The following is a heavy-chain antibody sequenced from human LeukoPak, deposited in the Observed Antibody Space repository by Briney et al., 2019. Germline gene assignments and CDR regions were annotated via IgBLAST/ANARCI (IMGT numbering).Heavy chain of an antibody. V-gene: IGHV3-23*01. CDR3: AKEWGVNVDQVQPYYFVC. CDR2: IRGSSCSV. Sequence: GGSLRLSCAVPGFTLSRYAMSWVRQPPGKGLEWVSAIRGSSCSVYDANSVKGRITSSRDNSKSILYLQMNRLRAEDTAVYYCAKEWGVNVDQVQPYYFVCWGRGVLVTVSS. J-gene: IGHJ4*02. CDR1: GFTLSRYA. D-gene: IGHD2-2*01.